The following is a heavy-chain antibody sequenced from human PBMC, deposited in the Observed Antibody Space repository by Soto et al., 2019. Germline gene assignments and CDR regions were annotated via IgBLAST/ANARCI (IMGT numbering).Heavy chain of an antibody. J-gene: IGHJ5*02. CDR3: ARAGRGSSHFSRYWFDP. CDR2: IYYSGST. D-gene: IGHD6-6*01. V-gene: IGHV4-31*03. Sequence: PSETLSLTCTVSGGSISSGGYYWSWIRKHPGKGLEWIGYIYYSGSTYYNPSLKSRVTISVDTSKNQFSLKLSSVTAADTAVYYCARAGRGSSHFSRYWFDPWGQGTLVTVSS. CDR1: GGSISSGGYY.